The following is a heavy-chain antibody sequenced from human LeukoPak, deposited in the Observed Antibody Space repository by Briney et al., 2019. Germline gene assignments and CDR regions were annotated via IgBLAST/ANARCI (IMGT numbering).Heavy chain of an antibody. Sequence: ASVKVSCKASGYTFTSYYMHWVRQAPGQGLEWMGIINPSGGSTTYAQTFKGRVTITRDKSTSTFDMELSSLRSEDTAVYDCARGGCNSNSWYYYYYMDVWGKGATVAVAS. D-gene: IGHD2-2*01. CDR3: ARGGCNSNSWYYYYYMDV. V-gene: IGHV1-46*01. CDR2: INPSGGST. J-gene: IGHJ6*03. CDR1: GYTFTSYY.